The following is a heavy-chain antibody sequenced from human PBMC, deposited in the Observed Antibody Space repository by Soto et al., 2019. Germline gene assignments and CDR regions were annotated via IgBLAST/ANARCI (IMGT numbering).Heavy chain of an antibody. CDR3: PSALVWFGKLGDY. CDR1: GFTFSSYR. CDR2: ISYDGTDK. J-gene: IGHJ4*01. V-gene: IGHV3-30*03. D-gene: IGHD3-10*01. Sequence: QVQLVQSAGGAVQPRRSLRLSCAASGFTFSSYRMHWVRHAPGKGLVWVAVISYDGTDKYYADSVKGRCTITRDNSKNTLYLQSNSLSDEDTAVYYCPSALVWFGKLGDYWGNGPQVTVSS.